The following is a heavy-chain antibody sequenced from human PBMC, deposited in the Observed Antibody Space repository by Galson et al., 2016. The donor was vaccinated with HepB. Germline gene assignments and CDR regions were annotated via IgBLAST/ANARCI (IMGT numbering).Heavy chain of an antibody. Sequence: SLRLSCATSGLTFYAYGMHWVRQSPGKGLEWVAAISFDGSRRHYADSVKGRFTISRDNSRDTLYLQMHSLRHEDTAVYYCARGLLYFDWYQLEGYGMDVWGQGTTVTVSS. CDR1: GLTFYAYG. CDR2: ISFDGSRR. V-gene: IGHV3-30*03. D-gene: IGHD3-9*01. CDR3: ARGLLYFDWYQLEGYGMDV. J-gene: IGHJ6*02.